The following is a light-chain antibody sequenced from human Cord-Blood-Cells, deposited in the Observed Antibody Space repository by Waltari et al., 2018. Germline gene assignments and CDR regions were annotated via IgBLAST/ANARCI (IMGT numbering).Light chain of an antibody. Sequence: DIYTTQSPSSLSTSVAAIATITGRASPITSSYLNWYRQKPGKAPKLLFNAASSVQSGVPARLSGSGSGTDFPLTVSSLQPADFAAYYCQQSYSRTFGQGTKLEIK. V-gene: IGKV1-39*01. J-gene: IGKJ2*01. CDR1: PITSSY. CDR3: QQSYSRT. CDR2: AAS.